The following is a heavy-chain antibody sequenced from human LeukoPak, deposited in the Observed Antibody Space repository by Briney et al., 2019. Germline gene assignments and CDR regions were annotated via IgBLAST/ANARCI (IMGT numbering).Heavy chain of an antibody. J-gene: IGHJ4*02. Sequence: SETLSLTCTVSGGSISSSSYDWGWIRQPPGKGLEWIGSIYYSGSTYYNPSLKSRVTISVDTSKNQFSLKLSSVTAADTAVYYCATLSWDYYDSSGYYFYYFDYWGQGTLVTVSS. D-gene: IGHD3-22*01. V-gene: IGHV4-39*01. CDR3: ATLSWDYYDSSGYYFYYFDY. CDR2: IYYSGST. CDR1: GGSISSSSYD.